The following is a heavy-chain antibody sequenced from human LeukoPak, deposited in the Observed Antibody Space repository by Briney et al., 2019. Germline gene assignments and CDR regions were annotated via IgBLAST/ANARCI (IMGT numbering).Heavy chain of an antibody. D-gene: IGHD3-10*01. J-gene: IGHJ4*02. Sequence: GGSLRLSCEASGFSFSTSGVHWVRQAPGKGLEWMAVISKDGRKNHYADSVKGRFTISRDNSKSTLFLQMNSLRPEDTAIYYCARDLLNYGSAYYDVGIFDSWGQETLVTVSS. CDR3: ARDLLNYGSAYYDVGIFDS. CDR1: GFSFSTSG. V-gene: IGHV3-30*04. CDR2: ISKDGRKN.